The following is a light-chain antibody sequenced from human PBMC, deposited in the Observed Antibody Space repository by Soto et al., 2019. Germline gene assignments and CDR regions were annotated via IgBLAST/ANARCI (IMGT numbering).Light chain of an antibody. V-gene: IGKV3-15*01. J-gene: IGKJ5*01. CDR3: QQYNKWPPIT. CDR1: QSISDT. Sequence: EIVMTQSPATLSVSPGGRATLSCRASQSISDTLAWYQQKPGQAPRLLIHGASTRATGIPARFSGSGSGTEFTLTISSLQSEDFAVYYCQQYNKWPPITFGQGTRLEIK. CDR2: GAS.